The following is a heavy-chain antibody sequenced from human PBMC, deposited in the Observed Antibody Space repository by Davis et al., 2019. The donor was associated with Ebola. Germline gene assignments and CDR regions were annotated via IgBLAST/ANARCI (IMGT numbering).Heavy chain of an antibody. D-gene: IGHD2-15*01. V-gene: IGHV1-18*01. CDR1: GGTFSSYA. J-gene: IGHJ4*02. CDR2: ISAYNGNT. CDR3: ARAPWAYCSGGSCYSGFFDY. Sequence: AASVKVSCKASGGTFSSYAISWVRQAPGQGLEWMGWISAYNGNTNYAQKLQGRVTMTTDTSTSTAYMELSSLRSEDTAVYYCARAPWAYCSGGSCYSGFFDYWGQGTLVTVSS.